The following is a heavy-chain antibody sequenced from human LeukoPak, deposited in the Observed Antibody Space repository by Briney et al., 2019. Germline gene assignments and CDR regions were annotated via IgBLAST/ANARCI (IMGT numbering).Heavy chain of an antibody. CDR3: ARLPRRAIYGYDGRGDAFDI. Sequence: GGSLRLSCAASGFTFSSYAMHWVRQAPGKGQEYVSAISSNGGSTYYANSVKGRFTISRDNSKNTLYLQMGSLRAEDMAVYYCARLPRRAIYGYDGRGDAFDIWGQGTMVTVSS. CDR2: ISSNGGST. J-gene: IGHJ3*02. CDR1: GFTFSSYA. V-gene: IGHV3-64*01. D-gene: IGHD5-12*01.